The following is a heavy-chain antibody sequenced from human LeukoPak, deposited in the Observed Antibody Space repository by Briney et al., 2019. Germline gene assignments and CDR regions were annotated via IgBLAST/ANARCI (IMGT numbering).Heavy chain of an antibody. V-gene: IGHV1-2*06. CDR3: ARIGGYSYGYDYYYMDV. Sequence: ASVKVSCKASGYTFTGYYMHWVRQAPGQGLEWMGRINPNSGGTNYAQKFQGRVTMTRDTSISAAYMELSRLRSDDTAVYYCARIGGYSYGYDYYYMDVWGKGTTVTVSS. D-gene: IGHD5-18*01. CDR2: INPNSGGT. J-gene: IGHJ6*03. CDR1: GYTFTGYY.